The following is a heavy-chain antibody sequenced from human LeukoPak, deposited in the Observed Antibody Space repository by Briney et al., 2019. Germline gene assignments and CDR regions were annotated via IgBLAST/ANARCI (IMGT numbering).Heavy chain of an antibody. V-gene: IGHV1-8*01. Sequence: ASVKVSCRASGYTFTSYDINWVRQATGQGLEWMGWMNPNSGNTGYAQKFQGRVTMTRNTSISTAYMELSSLRSEDTAVYYCARGLGRAAGHYYYYYYGMDVWGQGTTVTVSS. CDR2: MNPNSGNT. CDR1: GYTFTSYD. CDR3: ARGLGRAAGHYYYYYYGMDV. D-gene: IGHD6-13*01. J-gene: IGHJ6*02.